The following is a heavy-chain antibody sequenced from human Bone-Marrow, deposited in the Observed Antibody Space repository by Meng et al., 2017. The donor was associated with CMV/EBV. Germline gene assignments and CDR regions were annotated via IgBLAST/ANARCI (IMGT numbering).Heavy chain of an antibody. J-gene: IGHJ4*02. V-gene: IGHV3-21*01. CDR1: GFTFSSYS. D-gene: IGHD3-10*01. CDR2: ISSSSSYR. Sequence: CAASGFTFSSYSMNWVRQAPGKGLEWVSSISSSSSYRYYADSVKGRFTISRDNAKNSLYLQMNSLRAEDTAVYYCARGLWFGDNYFSYWGQGTLVTVSS. CDR3: ARGLWFGDNYFSY.